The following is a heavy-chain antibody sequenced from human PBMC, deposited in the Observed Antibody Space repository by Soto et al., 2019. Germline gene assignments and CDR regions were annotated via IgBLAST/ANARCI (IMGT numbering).Heavy chain of an antibody. CDR2: INAGNGNT. CDR3: ARSIVVVTALDY. CDR1: GYTFTSYA. V-gene: IGHV1-3*05. Sequence: QVQLVQSGAEEKKPGASVKVSCKASGYTFTSYAMHWVRQAPRQRLEWMGWINAGNGNTKYSQKFQGRVTITRDTSASTAYVELSSLRSEDTAVYYCARSIVVVTALDYWRQGTLVTVSS. J-gene: IGHJ4*02. D-gene: IGHD2-21*02.